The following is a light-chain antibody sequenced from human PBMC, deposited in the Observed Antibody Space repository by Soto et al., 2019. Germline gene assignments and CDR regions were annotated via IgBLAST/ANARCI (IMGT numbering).Light chain of an antibody. CDR2: DAS. CDR1: QSVNSY. CDR3: QQRSHWPPAT. Sequence: EIVLTQSPATLSLSPGERATLSCRASQSVNSYLAWYQQKPGQAPRLLIYDASSRATGIPARFSGSGSGTDFTLTISSLEPEDFAVYYCQQRSHWPPATFGGGTKVGIK. J-gene: IGKJ4*01. V-gene: IGKV3-11*01.